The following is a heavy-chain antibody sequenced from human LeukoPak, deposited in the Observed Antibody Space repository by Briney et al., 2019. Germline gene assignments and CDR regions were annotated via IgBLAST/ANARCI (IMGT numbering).Heavy chain of an antibody. CDR1: GGTFSSYA. Sequence: SVKVSCKASGGTFSSYAISWVRQAPGQGLEWMGGIIPIFGTANYAQKFQGRVTITADESTSTAYMELSSLRSEDTAVYYCARWYSGSHGSFDYWGQGTLVTVSS. CDR2: IIPIFGTA. V-gene: IGHV1-69*13. J-gene: IGHJ4*02. D-gene: IGHD1-26*01. CDR3: ARWYSGSHGSFDY.